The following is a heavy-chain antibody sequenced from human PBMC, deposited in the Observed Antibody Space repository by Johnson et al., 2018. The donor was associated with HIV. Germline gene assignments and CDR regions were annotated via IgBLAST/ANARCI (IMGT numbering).Heavy chain of an antibody. V-gene: IGHV3-30-3*01. D-gene: IGHD6-13*01. Sequence: QVQLVESGGGVVQPGRSLRLSCAASGFTFSSYAMHWVSQAPGKGLEWVAVISYDGSNKYYADSVKGRFTISRDNSKNTLYLQMNSLRAEDTAVYYCARDFKDSSSWYGAFDIWGQGTMVTVSS. CDR3: ARDFKDSSSWYGAFDI. CDR1: GFTFSSYA. J-gene: IGHJ3*02. CDR2: ISYDGSNK.